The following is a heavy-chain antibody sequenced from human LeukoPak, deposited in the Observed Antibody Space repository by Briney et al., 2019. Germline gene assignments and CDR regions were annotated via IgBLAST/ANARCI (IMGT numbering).Heavy chain of an antibody. D-gene: IGHD2-15*01. CDR1: GFTFSSYW. J-gene: IGHJ4*02. CDR3: ARDARVVVDY. V-gene: IGHV3-7*01. CDR2: INLDGGEK. Sequence: GGSLRLSCAASGFTFSSYWMSWVRQAPGKGLEWVANINLDGGEKYYVDSVKGRFAISRDNAKNSLYLLMNSLRAEDTAVYYCARDARVVVDYWGQGTLVTVSS.